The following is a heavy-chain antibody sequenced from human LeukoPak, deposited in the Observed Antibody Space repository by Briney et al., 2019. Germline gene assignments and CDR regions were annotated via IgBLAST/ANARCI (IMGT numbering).Heavy chain of an antibody. CDR2: ISGSGDTT. Sequence: GRSLRLSCAASGFTFNNYAMNWVRQAPGKGLEWVSVISGSGDTTFYADSVKGRFTISRDNAKNTLYLQMNSLRAEDTALYYCVLCSGGSCYHNWFDPWGQGTLVTVSS. CDR1: GFTFNNYA. J-gene: IGHJ5*02. CDR3: VLCSGGSCYHNWFDP. V-gene: IGHV3-23*01. D-gene: IGHD2-15*01.